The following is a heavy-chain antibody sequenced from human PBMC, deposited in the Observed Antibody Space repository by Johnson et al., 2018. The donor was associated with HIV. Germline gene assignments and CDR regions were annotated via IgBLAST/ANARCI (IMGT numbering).Heavy chain of an antibody. J-gene: IGHJ3*02. CDR1: GFTVSSNY. CDR3: ARELLGSSSPDAFDI. V-gene: IGHV3-66*02. CDR2: IYSGGST. Sequence: VQLLESGGGLVQPGGSLRLSCAASGFTVSSNYMSWVRQAPGKGLEWVSVIYSGGSTYYADSVKGRFTISRDNSKNTLYLQMNSLRPEDTALYYCARELLGSSSPDAFDIWGQGTMVTVSS. D-gene: IGHD6-6*01.